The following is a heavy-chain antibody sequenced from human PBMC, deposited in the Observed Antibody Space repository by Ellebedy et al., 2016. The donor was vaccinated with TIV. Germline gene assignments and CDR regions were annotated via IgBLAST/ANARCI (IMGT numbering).Heavy chain of an antibody. Sequence: AASVKVSCKASGVTFSRYAVSWVRPAPGQGLEWLGTLFPMYGKTHYAQKLQGRVTIAADESTNTAFMELSSLKSEDTAIYYCARGEYRNWFDPWGQGTLVTVSS. J-gene: IGHJ5*02. CDR1: GVTFSRYA. CDR3: ARGEYRNWFDP. CDR2: LFPMYGKT. D-gene: IGHD3-10*01. V-gene: IGHV1-69*13.